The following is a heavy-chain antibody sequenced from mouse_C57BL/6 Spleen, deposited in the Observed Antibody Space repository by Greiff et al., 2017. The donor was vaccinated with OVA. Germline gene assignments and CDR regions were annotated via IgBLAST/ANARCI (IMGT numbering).Heavy chain of an antibody. D-gene: IGHD1-1*01. J-gene: IGHJ4*01. CDR2: INPGSGGT. CDR1: GYAFTNYL. Sequence: VQLQESGAELVRPGTSVKVSCKASGYAFTNYLIEWVKQRPGQGLEWIGVINPGSGGTNYNEKFKGKATLTADKSSSTAYMQISILTSEDSAVYFCARDYYGSSYAMDYWGQGTSVTVSS. V-gene: IGHV1-54*01. CDR3: ARDYYGSSYAMDY.